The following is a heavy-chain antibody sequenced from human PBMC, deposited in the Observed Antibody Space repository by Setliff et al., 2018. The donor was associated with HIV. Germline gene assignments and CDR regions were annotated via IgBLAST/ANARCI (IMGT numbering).Heavy chain of an antibody. CDR2: ISSSSSTI. J-gene: IGHJ6*03. CDR3: ARRSPGGGYYMDV. D-gene: IGHD3-16*01. V-gene: IGHV3-48*01. CDR1: GFTFSSYS. Sequence: GSLRLSCAASGFTFSSYSMNWVRQAPGKGLEWVSYISSSSSTIYYADSVKGRFTISRDNSKNTLFLQMNSLRPEDTAVYYCARRSPGGGYYMDVWGKGTTVTVSS.